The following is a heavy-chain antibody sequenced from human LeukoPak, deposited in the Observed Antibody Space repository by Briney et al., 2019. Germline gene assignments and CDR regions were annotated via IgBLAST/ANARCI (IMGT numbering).Heavy chain of an antibody. D-gene: IGHD3-16*02. J-gene: IGHJ4*02. CDR1: GFTFSSYE. Sequence: GGSLRLSCAASGFTFSSYEMNWVRQAPGKGLEWVSYISSSGSTIYYADSVKGRFTISRDNAKNSLYLQMNSLRAEDTAVYYCARDGNYDYVWGSYRPLYFDSWGQGTLVTVSS. CDR3: ARDGNYDYVWGSYRPLYFDS. CDR2: ISSSGSTI. V-gene: IGHV3-48*03.